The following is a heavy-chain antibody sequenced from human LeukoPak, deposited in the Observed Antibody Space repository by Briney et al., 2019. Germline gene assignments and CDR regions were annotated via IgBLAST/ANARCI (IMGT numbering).Heavy chain of an antibody. CDR1: GYTFTGYY. CDR2: INPNSGGT. D-gene: IGHD4/OR15-4a*01. Sequence: ASVKVSCKASGYTFTGYYMHWVRQAPGQGLEWMGWINPNSGGTNYAQKFQGRVTMTRDTSISTAYMELSRLRSDDTAVYYCARQNYGAAPLRYWGQGTLVTVSS. V-gene: IGHV1-2*02. CDR3: ARQNYGAAPLRY. J-gene: IGHJ4*02.